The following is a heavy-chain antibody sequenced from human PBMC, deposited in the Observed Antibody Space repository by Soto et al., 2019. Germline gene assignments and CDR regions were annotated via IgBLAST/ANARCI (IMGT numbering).Heavy chain of an antibody. J-gene: IGHJ6*02. CDR1: GGSISSGNYY. Sequence: PSETLSLTCTVSGGSISSGNYYWSWIRQPPGKGLEWIGFISYSGSAYYNPSLKSRVTISVDRSKNQFSLKLSSVTAADTAVYYCARAHYGDYGYGMDVWGQGTTVTVSS. CDR3: ARAHYGDYGYGMDV. D-gene: IGHD4-17*01. CDR2: ISYSGSA. V-gene: IGHV4-30-4*01.